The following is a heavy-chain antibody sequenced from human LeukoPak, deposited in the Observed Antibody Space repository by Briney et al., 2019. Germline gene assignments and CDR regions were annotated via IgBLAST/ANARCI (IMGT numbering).Heavy chain of an antibody. Sequence: SVKVSCKASGGTFSSYAISWVRQAPGQGLEWMGGIIPIFGTANYAQKFQGRVTTTADESTSTAYMELSSLRSEDTAVYYCASKVYYYGSGSSYYYYGMDVWGQGTTVTVSS. J-gene: IGHJ6*02. CDR2: IIPIFGTA. D-gene: IGHD3-10*01. CDR3: ASKVYYYGSGSSYYYYGMDV. CDR1: GGTFSSYA. V-gene: IGHV1-69*01.